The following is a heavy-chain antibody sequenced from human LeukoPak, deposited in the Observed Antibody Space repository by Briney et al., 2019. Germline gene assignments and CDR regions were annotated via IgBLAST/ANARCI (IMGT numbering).Heavy chain of an antibody. Sequence: GGSLRLSCAASGFTFSSYGMHWVRQAPGKGLEWVAVIWYDGSNKYYVDSVQGRFTISRDNSKNMLYLQMSSLRAEDTAVYYCARDRGVAAHLDYWGQGTLVTVSS. CDR3: ARDRGVAAHLDY. CDR2: IWYDGSNK. V-gene: IGHV3-33*01. J-gene: IGHJ4*02. D-gene: IGHD5-12*01. CDR1: GFTFSSYG.